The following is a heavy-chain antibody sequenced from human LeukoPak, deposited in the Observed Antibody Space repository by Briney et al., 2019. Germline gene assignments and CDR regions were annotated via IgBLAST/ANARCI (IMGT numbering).Heavy chain of an antibody. J-gene: IGHJ4*02. CDR2: IYYSGST. Sequence: SETLSLTCTVSGGSISSSDYYWGWIRQPPGKGLEWIGSIYYSGSTYYNPSLKSRVTISVDTSKNQFSLKLSSVTAADTAVYYCAREAPQTADYDYWGQGTLVTVSS. D-gene: IGHD5-12*01. CDR3: AREAPQTADYDY. V-gene: IGHV4-39*07. CDR1: GGSISSSDYY.